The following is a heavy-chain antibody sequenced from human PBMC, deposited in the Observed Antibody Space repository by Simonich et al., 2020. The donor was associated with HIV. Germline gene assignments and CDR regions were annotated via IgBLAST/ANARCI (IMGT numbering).Heavy chain of an antibody. D-gene: IGHD1-26*01. CDR3: ARGRVGATTDRDYYYMDV. CDR2: INHSGST. V-gene: IGHV4-34*01. CDR1: GGSFCGYY. Sequence: QVRLQQWGAGLLKPSETLSLTCAVYGGSFCGYYWSWIRQSPGKGLEWIWEINHSGSTNYNPALKSRVTISVDTSKNQFSLKLSSVTAADTAVYYCARGRVGATTDRDYYYMDVWGKGTTVTVSS. J-gene: IGHJ6*03.